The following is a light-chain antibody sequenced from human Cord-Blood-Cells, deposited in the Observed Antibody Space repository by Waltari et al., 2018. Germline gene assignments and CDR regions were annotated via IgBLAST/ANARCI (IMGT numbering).Light chain of an antibody. V-gene: IGLV2-14*03. CDR2: DVS. J-gene: IGLJ1*01. Sequence: QSALTQPASVSGSPGQSITISCTGTSSDVGGYNYVSWYQQHPGKAPTLMIYDVSNRPSGVSNLFSGSKSGNTASLTISGLQAEDEADYYCSSYTSSSTLGFGTGTKVTVL. CDR1: SSDVGGYNY. CDR3: SSYTSSSTLG.